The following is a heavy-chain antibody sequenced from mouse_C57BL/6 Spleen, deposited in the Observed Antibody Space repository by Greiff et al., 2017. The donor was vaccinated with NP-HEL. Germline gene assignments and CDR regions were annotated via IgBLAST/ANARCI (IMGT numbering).Heavy chain of an antibody. V-gene: IGHV5-9*01. CDR2: ISGGGGNT. CDR1: GFTFSSYT. Sequence: EVKLVEPGGGLVKPGGSLKLSCAASGFTFSSYTMSWVRQTPEKRLEWVATISGGGGNTNYPDSVKGRVTITRDNAKNTLYLQMSSLRSEDTSLYYCARHGLHRGFDCWGPGTTLTVSS. J-gene: IGHJ2*01. D-gene: IGHD2-2*01. CDR3: ARHGLHRGFDC.